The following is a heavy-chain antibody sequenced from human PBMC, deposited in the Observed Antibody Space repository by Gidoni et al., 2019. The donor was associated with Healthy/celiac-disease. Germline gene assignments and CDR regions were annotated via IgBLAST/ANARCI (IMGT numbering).Heavy chain of an antibody. CDR3: ARGRDSSSWSSIWDYGMDV. CDR1: GGSISRGSYS. CDR2: IYTSWST. J-gene: IGHJ6*02. V-gene: IGHV4-61*02. Sequence: QVQLQESGPGLVKPSQTLSLTCTVSGGSISRGSYSWSWIRQPAGKGLEWIGRIYTSWSTNYNPSLKSRVTISVDTSKNQFSLKLSSVTAADTAVYYCARGRDSSSWSSIWDYGMDVWGQGTTVTVSS. D-gene: IGHD6-13*01.